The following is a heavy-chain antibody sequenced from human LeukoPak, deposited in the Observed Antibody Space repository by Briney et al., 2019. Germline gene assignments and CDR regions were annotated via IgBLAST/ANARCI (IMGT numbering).Heavy chain of an antibody. CDR3: ARDDALGDNALDI. CDR1: GFTFSSYG. J-gene: IGHJ3*02. V-gene: IGHV3-33*01. CDR2: ILNDGSQE. Sequence: GGSLRLCCAASGFTFSSYGMHWVRQAPGKGLEWVAVILNDGSQEKYADSVKGRFTISRDNSKNTLFLQMNSLRAEDTAVYYCARDDALGDNALDIWGQGTMVTVSS. D-gene: IGHD3-16*01.